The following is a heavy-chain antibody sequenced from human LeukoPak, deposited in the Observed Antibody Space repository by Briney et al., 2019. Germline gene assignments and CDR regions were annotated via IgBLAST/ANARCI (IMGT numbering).Heavy chain of an antibody. D-gene: IGHD1-26*01. CDR1: GFTFSSYW. CDR2: INSDGSST. J-gene: IGHJ6*02. Sequence: PGGSLRLSCAASGFTFSSYWMHWVRRAPGKGLVWVSRINSDGSSTSYADSVKGRFTISRDNAKNTLYLQMNSLRAEDTAVYYCARVVDYYYYYGMDVWGQGTTVTVSS. CDR3: ARVVDYYYYYGMDV. V-gene: IGHV3-74*01.